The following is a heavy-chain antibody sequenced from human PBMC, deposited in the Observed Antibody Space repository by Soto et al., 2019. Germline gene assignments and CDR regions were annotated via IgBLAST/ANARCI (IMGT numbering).Heavy chain of an antibody. CDR3: TSRYYDFWSGYYTDDY. CDR1: GFNFGNAW. V-gene: IGHV3-15*01. J-gene: IGHJ4*02. D-gene: IGHD3-3*01. Sequence: GGSLRVSWAAAGFNFGNAWRSWVRQATGKGLEWVGRIKNKTDGGTTDYAAPVKGRFTISRDDSKNTLYLQMNSLKSEDTAVYYCTSRYYDFWSGYYTDDYWGQGTLVTVSS. CDR2: IKNKTDGGTT.